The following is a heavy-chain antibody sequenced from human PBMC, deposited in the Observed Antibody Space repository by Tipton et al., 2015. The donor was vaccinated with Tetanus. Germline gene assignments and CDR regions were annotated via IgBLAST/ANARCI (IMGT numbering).Heavy chain of an antibody. CDR1: GGSFSGYY. D-gene: IGHD3-22*01. CDR3: ARHSKIGYYYDSSGYYEPYLDY. V-gene: IGHV4-34*01. Sequence: TLSLTCAVYGGSFSGYYWSWIRQPPGKGLEWIGEINHSGSTNYNPSLKSRVTISVDTSKNQFSLKLSSVTAADTAVYYCARHSKIGYYYDSSGYYEPYLDYWGQGTLVTVSS. CDR2: INHSGST. J-gene: IGHJ4*02.